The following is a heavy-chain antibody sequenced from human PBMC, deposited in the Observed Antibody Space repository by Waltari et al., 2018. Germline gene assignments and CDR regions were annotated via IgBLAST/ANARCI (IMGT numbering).Heavy chain of an antibody. CDR2: IYYSGST. D-gene: IGHD1-7*01. V-gene: IGHV4-39*07. CDR3: ATTTGITGTTTPY. J-gene: IGHJ4*02. CDR1: GGSISSSSYY. Sequence: QLQLQESGPGLVKPSETLSLTCTVSGGSISSSSYYWGWIRQPPGKGLEWIGSIYYSGSTYYNPSLKSRVTISVDTSKNQFSLKLSSVTAADTAVYYCATTTGITGTTTPYWGQGTLVTVSS.